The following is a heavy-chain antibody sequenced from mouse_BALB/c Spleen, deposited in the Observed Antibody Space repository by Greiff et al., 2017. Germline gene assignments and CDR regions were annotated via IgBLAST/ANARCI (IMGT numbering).Heavy chain of an antibody. CDR2: ISNGGGST. Sequence: EVKLMESGGGLVQPGGSLKLSCAASGFTFSSYTMSWVRQTPEKRLEWVAYISNGGGSTYYPDTVKGRFTISRDNAKNTLYLQMSSLKSEDTAMYYFARRGHFGYFDVWGAGTTVTVSS. D-gene: IGHD3-1*01. CDR1: GFTFSSYT. J-gene: IGHJ1*01. CDR3: ARRGHFGYFDV. V-gene: IGHV5-12-2*01.